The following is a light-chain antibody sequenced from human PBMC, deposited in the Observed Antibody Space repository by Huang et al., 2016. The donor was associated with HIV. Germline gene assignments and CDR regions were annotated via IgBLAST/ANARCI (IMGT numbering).Light chain of an antibody. J-gene: IGKJ2*01. Sequence: EVVMTQSPGTLSVSPRERATLFCKTSQSSYNNLARYQQKRGQAPRLRIYSSSTSANGVPARCSGGGSGTNFPLTISSLQSEDFGIYYCRHYSSWPPMYTFGQGTKLEI. V-gene: IGKV3-15*01. CDR2: SSS. CDR1: QSSYNN. CDR3: RHYSSWPPMYT.